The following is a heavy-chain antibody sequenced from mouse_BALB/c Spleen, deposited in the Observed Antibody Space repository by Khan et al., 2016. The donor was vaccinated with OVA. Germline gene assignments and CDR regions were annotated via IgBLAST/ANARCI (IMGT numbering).Heavy chain of an antibody. J-gene: IGHJ3*01. D-gene: IGHD3-3*01. CDR1: GYTFTDYV. Sequence: QVQLQQSGAELVRPGVSVKISCKGSGYTFTDYVMHWVKQSHAKSLEWIGVISTYYGDTNYNQKFKGKATMTVDKSSSTAYMELARLTSEDSAIXYYGGGRGAYWFAYWGQGTLVTVSA. V-gene: IGHV1S137*01. CDR2: ISTYYGDT. CDR3: GGGRGAYWFAY.